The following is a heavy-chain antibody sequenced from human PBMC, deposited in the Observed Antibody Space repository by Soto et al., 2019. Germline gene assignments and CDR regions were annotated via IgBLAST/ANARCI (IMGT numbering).Heavy chain of an antibody. J-gene: IGHJ4*02. D-gene: IGHD5-18*01. V-gene: IGHV1-69*12. CDR1: GGTFSTYA. CDR2: IIPMFGTA. Sequence: QVQLVQSGAEVKKPESSVKVSCNAPGGTFSTYAISWVRQAPGQGLEWMGGIIPMFGTANYAQRFQDRVTITADESTKTVYMELSSLRSEDTAVYFCASGIQLWLRRINNGYSGWGQGTLVTVSS. CDR3: ASGIQLWLRRINNGYSG.